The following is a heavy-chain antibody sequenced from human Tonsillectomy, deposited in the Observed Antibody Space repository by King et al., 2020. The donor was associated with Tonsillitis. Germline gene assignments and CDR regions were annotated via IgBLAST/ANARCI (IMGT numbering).Heavy chain of an antibody. D-gene: IGHD1-26*01. CDR3: ARDRGSWVLDIDY. Sequence: VQLVQSGGGVVQPGRSLRLSCAASGFTFRNYAMHWVRQAPGKGLEWVAVISYDGTNKFYADSVKGRFTIPRDSSNNSLYLQMNSLRADDTGVYYCARDRGSWVLDIDYWGQGTLVTVSS. CDR1: GFTFRNYA. V-gene: IGHV3-30*04. J-gene: IGHJ4*02. CDR2: ISYDGTNK.